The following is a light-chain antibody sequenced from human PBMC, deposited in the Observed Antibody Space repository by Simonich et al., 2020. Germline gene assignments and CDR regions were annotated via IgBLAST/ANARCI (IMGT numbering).Light chain of an antibody. CDR2: EAS. Sequence: DIVLTRSPGTLSLSTGERATIACRASQSVSSSYLAWYQQIPDLAPRLLSYEASSQATGIPDRCSGSWSGTDFNLTIRRREPEDFAVYYCQQYGSSPDTFGQGTKLEIK. J-gene: IGKJ2*01. CDR3: QQYGSSPDT. V-gene: IGKV3D-20*01. CDR1: QSVSSSY.